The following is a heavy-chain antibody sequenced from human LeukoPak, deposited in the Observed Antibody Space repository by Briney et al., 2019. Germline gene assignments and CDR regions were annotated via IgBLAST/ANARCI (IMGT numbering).Heavy chain of an antibody. J-gene: IGHJ4*02. CDR1: GYTFTGYY. Sequence: ASVKVSCKASGYTFTGYYMHWVRQAPGQGLEWMGWINPNSGGTNYAQKFQGRVTMTRDTSISTAYMELSRLRSDDTAVYYCARVRSGVGYCSGGSCDVWGQGTLVTVSS. CDR3: ARVRSGVGYCSGGSCDV. D-gene: IGHD2-15*01. V-gene: IGHV1-2*02. CDR2: INPNSGGT.